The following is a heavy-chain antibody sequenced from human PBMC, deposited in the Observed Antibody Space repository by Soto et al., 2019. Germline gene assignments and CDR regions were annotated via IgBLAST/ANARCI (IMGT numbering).Heavy chain of an antibody. CDR3: ARGPSSYGGNSEY. D-gene: IGHD2-21*02. CDR2: IIPIFGTA. Sequence: VKVSCKASGGTFSSYAISWVRQAPGQGLEWMGGIIPIFGTANYAQKFQGRVTITADESTSTAYMELSSLRSEDTAVYHCARGPSSYGGNSEYWGQGTLVTVSS. J-gene: IGHJ4*02. CDR1: GGTFSSYA. V-gene: IGHV1-69*13.